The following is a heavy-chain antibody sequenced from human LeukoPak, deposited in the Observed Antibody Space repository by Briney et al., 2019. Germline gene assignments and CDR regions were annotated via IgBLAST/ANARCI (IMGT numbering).Heavy chain of an antibody. CDR1: GGTFSSYA. J-gene: IGHJ6*02. V-gene: IGHV1-69*13. CDR3: AREDHYYYGMDV. CDR2: IIPIFGTA. Sequence: SVKVSCKASGGTFSSYAISWVRQAPGQGLEWMGGIIPIFGTANYAQKFQGRVTITADESTSTAYMELSSLRSEDTAVYYRAREDHYYYGMDVWGQGPRSPSP.